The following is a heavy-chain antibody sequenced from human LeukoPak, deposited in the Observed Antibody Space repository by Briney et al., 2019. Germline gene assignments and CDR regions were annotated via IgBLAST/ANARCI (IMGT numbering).Heavy chain of an antibody. Sequence: ESGPTLVNPTQTLTLTCTFSGFSLSTSGVGVGRIRQPPGKALEWLALIYWDDDKRYSPSLKSRLTITKDTSKNQVVLTMTNMDPVDTATYYCAHRQRGGVRYFDWASRPRWFFDYWGQGTLVTVSS. CDR3: AHRQRGGVRYFDWASRPRWFFDY. J-gene: IGHJ4*02. CDR1: GFSLSTSGVG. V-gene: IGHV2-5*02. CDR2: IYWDDDK. D-gene: IGHD3-9*01.